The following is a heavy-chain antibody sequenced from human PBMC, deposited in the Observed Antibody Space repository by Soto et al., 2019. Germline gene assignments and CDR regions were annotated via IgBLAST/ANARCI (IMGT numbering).Heavy chain of an antibody. Sequence: QVQLVQSGAEVKKPGSSGKVSCKASGGTFSCYSINWVRQAPGQGLEWMGEIIPIFGTANYAQKFQGRVTITADESTSTAYMELSSLRSEDTAVYYCARDGGMHSGGIDYWGQGTLVTVSS. CDR2: IIPIFGTA. CDR3: ARDGGMHSGGIDY. CDR1: GGTFSCYS. V-gene: IGHV1-69*01. D-gene: IGHD1-26*01. J-gene: IGHJ4*02.